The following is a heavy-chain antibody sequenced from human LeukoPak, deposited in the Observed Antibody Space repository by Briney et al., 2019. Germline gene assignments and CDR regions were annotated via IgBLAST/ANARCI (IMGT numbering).Heavy chain of an antibody. J-gene: IGHJ3*02. CDR3: ARDLWCGADCYGTFDI. CDR1: GFTFSSYS. D-gene: IGHD2-21*02. V-gene: IGHV3-21*01. Sequence: GGSLRLSCAASGFTFSSYSMNWVRQAPGKGLEWVSSISSSSSYIYYADSVKGRFTISRDNSKNTLYLQMNSLRAEDTAVYYCARDLWCGADCYGTFDIWGQGTMVSVSS. CDR2: ISSSSSYI.